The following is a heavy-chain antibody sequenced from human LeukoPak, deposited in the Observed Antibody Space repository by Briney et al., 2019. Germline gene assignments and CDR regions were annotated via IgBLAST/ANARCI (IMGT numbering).Heavy chain of an antibody. Sequence: PSETLSLTCSVSGGSISSSSYYWGWIRQPPGKGLEWIGSIYYSGSTYYNPSLKSRVTISVDTSKNQFSLKLSSVTAADTAVYYCARTSNSRYCSGGSCYFDYWGQGTLVTVSS. CDR1: GGSISSSSYY. CDR2: IYYSGST. D-gene: IGHD2-15*01. CDR3: ARTSNSRYCSGGSCYFDY. V-gene: IGHV4-39*07. J-gene: IGHJ4*02.